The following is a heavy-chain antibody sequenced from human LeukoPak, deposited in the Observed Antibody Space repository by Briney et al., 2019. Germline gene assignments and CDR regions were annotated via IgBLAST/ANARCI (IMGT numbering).Heavy chain of an antibody. D-gene: IGHD3-10*01. CDR3: AEEGYGSGSYFFDY. CDR2: IKSKTDGGTT. J-gene: IGHJ4*02. CDR1: GFTFSNAW. Sequence: GGSLRLSCAASGFTFSNAWMSWVRQAPGKGLEWVGRIKSKTDGGTTDYAAPVKGRFTISRDDSKNTLYLQMNSLRAEDTVVYYCAEEGYGSGSYFFDYWGQGTLVTVSS. V-gene: IGHV3-15*01.